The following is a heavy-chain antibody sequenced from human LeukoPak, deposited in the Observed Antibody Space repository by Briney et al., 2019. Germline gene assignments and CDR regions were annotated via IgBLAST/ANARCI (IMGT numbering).Heavy chain of an antibody. CDR3: ARGPRSWLVKGAFDY. CDR1: GGSISSGGYY. J-gene: IGHJ4*02. CDR2: IYYSGST. Sequence: PSETLSLTCTVSGGSISSGGYYWSWIRQHPGKGLEWIGYIYYSGSTYYNPSLKSRVTISVDTSKNQFSLKLSSVTAADTAVYYCARGPRSWLVKGAFDYWGQGTLVTVSS. D-gene: IGHD6-19*01. V-gene: IGHV4-31*03.